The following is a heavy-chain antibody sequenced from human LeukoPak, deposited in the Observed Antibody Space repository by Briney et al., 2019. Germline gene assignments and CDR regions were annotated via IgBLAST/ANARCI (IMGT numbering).Heavy chain of an antibody. V-gene: IGHV1-2*02. J-gene: IGHJ4*02. CDR2: INTNSGGT. Sequence: GASVKVSCKASGYTFTGYDMHWVRQAPGQGLEWMGWINTNSGGTNYAQKFQGRVTMTRATSISTAYMELSRLRSDDTAVYYCAREGIDYGDYPFDYWGQGTLVTVSS. D-gene: IGHD4-17*01. CDR1: GYTFTGYD. CDR3: AREGIDYGDYPFDY.